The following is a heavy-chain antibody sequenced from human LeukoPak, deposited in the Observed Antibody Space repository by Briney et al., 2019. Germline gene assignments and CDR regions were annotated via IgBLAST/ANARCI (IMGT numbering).Heavy chain of an antibody. Sequence: GGSLRLSCAASGFTFSSHSMNWVRQAPGKGLAWVSYISSASTTKYYADSVKGRFTISRDNAKDSLYLQMNSLRPEDTAIYYCVLGRYSDSSGQTSAYWGQGTLVTVSS. CDR2: ISSASTTK. CDR3: VLGRYSDSSGQTSAY. CDR1: GFTFSSHS. V-gene: IGHV3-48*01. J-gene: IGHJ4*02. D-gene: IGHD3-22*01.